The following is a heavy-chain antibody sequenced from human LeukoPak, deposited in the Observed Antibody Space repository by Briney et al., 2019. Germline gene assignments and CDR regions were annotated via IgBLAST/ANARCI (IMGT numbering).Heavy chain of an antibody. D-gene: IGHD2-15*01. CDR3: AREDGYCSGGNCYSYFDS. Sequence: GGSLRLSCTASEFTLGSYWVSWVRQTPAKGLEWMANIRQDGNIKYYVDSVKGRFTITRDNTRSSLFLQMYSLRAEDTAVYFCAREDGYCSGGNCYSYFDSWGQGTLVTVSS. J-gene: IGHJ4*02. V-gene: IGHV3-7*01. CDR1: EFTLGSYW. CDR2: IRQDGNIK.